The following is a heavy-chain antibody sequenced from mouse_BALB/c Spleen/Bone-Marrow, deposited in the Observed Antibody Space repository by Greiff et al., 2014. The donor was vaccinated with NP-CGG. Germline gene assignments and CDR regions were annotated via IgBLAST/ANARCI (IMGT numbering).Heavy chain of an antibody. CDR2: IYYSGTI. D-gene: IGHD1-1*01. V-gene: IGHV3-5*02. CDR1: GISITTGNYR. CDR3: ARYLGAYIDY. J-gene: IGHJ2*01. Sequence: VQLKESGPGLVKPSQTVSLTCTVTGISITTGNYRWSWIRQFPGNKLEWIGYIYYSGTITYNPSLTSRTTITRDTSKNQFFLEMNSLTAEDTATYYCARYLGAYIDYWGQGTTLTVSS.